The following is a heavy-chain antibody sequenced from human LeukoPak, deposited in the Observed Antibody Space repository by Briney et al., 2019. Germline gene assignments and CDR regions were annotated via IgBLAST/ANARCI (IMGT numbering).Heavy chain of an antibody. J-gene: IGHJ4*02. Sequence: GGSLRLSCAASGFIFRNYAMHWVRQAPGKGLEYVSAISGDGTSTYYANSVKGRFTISRDNSKNTLYLQMGSLRADDMAMYYCARNDFWSGPHGGYWGQGTLVTVS. D-gene: IGHD3-3*01. CDR3: ARNDFWSGPHGGY. CDR1: GFIFRNYA. V-gene: IGHV3-64*01. CDR2: ISGDGTST.